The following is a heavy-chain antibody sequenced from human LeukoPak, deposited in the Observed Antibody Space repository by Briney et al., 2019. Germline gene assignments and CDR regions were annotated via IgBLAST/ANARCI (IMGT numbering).Heavy chain of an antibody. Sequence: GGSLRLSCAASGFTFSSYSMNWVRQAPGKGLEWVLSISSSSSYIFYADSVKGRFTISRDNAKNTLYLQMNSLRAEDTAVYYCARLGGRHLERRLAFYICGQGTMATVSS. V-gene: IGHV3-21*01. CDR2: ISSSSSYI. J-gene: IGHJ3*02. CDR1: GFTFSSYS. CDR3: ARLGGRHLERRLAFYI. D-gene: IGHD1-1*01.